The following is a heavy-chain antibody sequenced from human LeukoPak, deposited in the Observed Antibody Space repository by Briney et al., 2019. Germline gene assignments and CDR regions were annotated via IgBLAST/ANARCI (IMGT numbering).Heavy chain of an antibody. CDR1: GYTFTSYA. Sequence: GASVKVSCKASGYTFTSYAISWVRQAPGQGLEWMGGIIPIFGTANYAQKFQGRVTITADESTSTAYMELSSLRSEDTAVYYCARRHTIFGVVTNYYYGMDVRGQGTTVTVSS. CDR3: ARRHTIFGVVTNYYYGMDV. CDR2: IIPIFGTA. J-gene: IGHJ6*02. D-gene: IGHD3-3*01. V-gene: IGHV1-69*13.